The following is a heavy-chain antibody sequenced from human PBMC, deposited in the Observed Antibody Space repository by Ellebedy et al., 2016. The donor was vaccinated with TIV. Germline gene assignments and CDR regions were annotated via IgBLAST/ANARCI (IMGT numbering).Heavy chain of an antibody. CDR1: GFTFSSYG. D-gene: IGHD5-18*01. J-gene: IGHJ1*01. V-gene: IGHV3-33*01. CDR2: IWYDGSNK. Sequence: GESLKISCAASGFTFSSYGMHWVRQAPGKGLEWVAVIWYDGSNKYYADSVKGRFTISRDNSKNTLYLQMNSLRAEDTAVYYCARGGIQLWFPFQHWGQGTLVTVSS. CDR3: ARGGIQLWFPFQH.